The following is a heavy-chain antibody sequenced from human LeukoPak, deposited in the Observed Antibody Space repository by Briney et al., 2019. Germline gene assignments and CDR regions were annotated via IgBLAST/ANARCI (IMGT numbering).Heavy chain of an antibody. CDR3: ARGGYFDWPYYFDY. J-gene: IGHJ4*02. CDR1: GGSISSSGYY. Sequence: SQTLSLTCTVSGGSISSSGYYWGWIRQPPGKGLEWIGSIYHSGSTYYNPSLKSRVTISVDTSKNQFSLKLSSVTAADTAVYYCARGGYFDWPYYFDYWGQGTLVTVSS. CDR2: IYHSGST. V-gene: IGHV4-39*07. D-gene: IGHD3-9*01.